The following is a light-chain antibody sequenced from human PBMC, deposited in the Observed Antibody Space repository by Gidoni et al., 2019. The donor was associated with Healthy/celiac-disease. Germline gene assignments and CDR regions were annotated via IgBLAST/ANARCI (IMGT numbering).Light chain of an antibody. CDR1: QRSLYSSNNKNY. CDR3: QQDYRTPLT. Sequence: IVMTQSPDSLAVALGARATINCKSSQRSLYSSNNKNYVAWYQQKPGQPPKLLIYWASTRESGVPDRFSGSGSGTDFTLTISSLQAEDVAVYYCQQDYRTPLTFXGXTKVEIK. CDR2: WAS. V-gene: IGKV4-1*01. J-gene: IGKJ4*01.